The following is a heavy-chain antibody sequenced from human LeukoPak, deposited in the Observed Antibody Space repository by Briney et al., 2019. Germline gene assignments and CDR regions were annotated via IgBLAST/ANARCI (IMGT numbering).Heavy chain of an antibody. CDR3: ARVGYGGNSGWYFDL. J-gene: IGHJ2*01. CDR1: GGSFSGYY. V-gene: IGHV4-34*01. Sequence: SETLSLTCAVYGGSFSGYYWSWIRQPPGKGLEWIGEINHSGSTNYNPSLKSRVTISVDTSKNQFSLKLSSVTAADTAVYYCARVGYGGNSGWYFDLWGRGTLVTVSS. CDR2: INHSGST. D-gene: IGHD4-23*01.